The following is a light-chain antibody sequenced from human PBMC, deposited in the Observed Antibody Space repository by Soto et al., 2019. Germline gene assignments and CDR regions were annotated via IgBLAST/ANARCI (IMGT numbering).Light chain of an antibody. CDR2: DAS. CDR1: QNVSTY. Sequence: EIVLTQSPATLSLSPGERATLSCRASQNVSTYLAWYQQKPDRAPRLLIYDASNRATGIPARSSGSGSGTHFTLTISSIEPEDFAVYYCQQRINWLTFGPGTKVDIK. CDR3: QQRINWLT. V-gene: IGKV3-11*01. J-gene: IGKJ3*01.